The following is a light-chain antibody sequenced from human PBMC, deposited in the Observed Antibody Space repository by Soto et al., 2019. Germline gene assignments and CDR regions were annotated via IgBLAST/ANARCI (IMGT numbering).Light chain of an antibody. CDR3: ISYTDRQSYL. J-gene: IGLJ1*01. CDR1: SSDIGSYNH. V-gene: IGLV2-14*03. Sequence: QSALTQPASVSGSPGQSTTISCSGTSSDIGSYNHVAWYQQFPGKGPKLMIYAVSDRPSGVSDRFSGSKSGITASLTISGLQTEDEADYYCISYTDRQSYLCGTGTKV. CDR2: AVS.